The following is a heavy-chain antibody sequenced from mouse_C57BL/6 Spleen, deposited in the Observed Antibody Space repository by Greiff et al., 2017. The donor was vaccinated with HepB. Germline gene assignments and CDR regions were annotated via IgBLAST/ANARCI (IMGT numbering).Heavy chain of an antibody. CDR1: GYTFTSYW. CDR2: INPSNGGT. V-gene: IGHV1-53*01. D-gene: IGHD1-1*01. J-gene: IGHJ2*01. Sequence: QVQLQQPGTELVKPGASVKLSCKASGYTFTSYWMHWVKQRPGQGLEWIGNINPSNGGTNYNEKFKSKATLTVDKYSSTAYMQLSSLTSEDSAVYYCARSFITTVVDYFDYWGQGTPLPVSS. CDR3: ARSFITTVVDYFDY.